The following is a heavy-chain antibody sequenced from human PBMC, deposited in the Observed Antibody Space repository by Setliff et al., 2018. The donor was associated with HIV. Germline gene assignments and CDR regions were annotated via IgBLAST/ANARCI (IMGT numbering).Heavy chain of an antibody. J-gene: IGHJ6*02. Sequence: GGSLRLSCAASGFAFDNYCMTWVRQAPGKGLEWVSAIGGSTGSTYYADSVKGRFTISTDNSKNTLYLQMNSLRAEDTAVYYCAKPLTQWGVSPYHYAVDVWGQGTTVTVSS. CDR1: GFAFDNYC. CDR2: IGGSTGST. V-gene: IGHV3-23*01. D-gene: IGHD1-26*01. CDR3: AKPLTQWGVSPYHYAVDV.